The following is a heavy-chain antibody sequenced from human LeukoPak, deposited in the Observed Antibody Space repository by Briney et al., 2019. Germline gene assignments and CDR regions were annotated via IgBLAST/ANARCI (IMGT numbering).Heavy chain of an antibody. D-gene: IGHD4-17*01. CDR1: GYTFTAYY. J-gene: IGHJ5*02. V-gene: IGHV1-2*06. CDR3: ARDASDYGDYNWLDP. Sequence: ASVKVSCKASGYTFTAYYIHWVRQAPGQGLEWMGRVNPNSGGTNYAQKFQGRVTMTRDTSITTAYMELSRLRSDDTAVYYCARDASDYGDYNWLDPWGQGTLVTVSS. CDR2: VNPNSGGT.